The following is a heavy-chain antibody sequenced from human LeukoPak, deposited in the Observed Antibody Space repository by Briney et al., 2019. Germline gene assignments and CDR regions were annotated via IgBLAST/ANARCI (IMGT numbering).Heavy chain of an antibody. Sequence: SETLSLTCTVSGGSISSYYWSWIRQPPGKGLEWVGYIYYIGSTNYNPSLTSRITISVDTSKNQFSLKLSSVTAADTAVYYCARGEYDFFFWGQGTLVTVSS. CDR1: GGSISSYY. CDR2: IYYIGST. D-gene: IGHD3-3*01. V-gene: IGHV4-59*01. CDR3: ARGEYDFFF. J-gene: IGHJ4*02.